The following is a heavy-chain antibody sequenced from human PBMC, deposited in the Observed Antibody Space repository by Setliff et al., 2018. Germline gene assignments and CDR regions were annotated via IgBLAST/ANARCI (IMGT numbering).Heavy chain of an antibody. D-gene: IGHD6-19*01. V-gene: IGHV4-61*09. J-gene: IGHJ6*03. Sequence: SETLSLTCSVSGGSTSSGSDYWTWIRQPAGKGLEWIGHIYTSGSTKYNPSLKSRVTISVDTSKNQLSLKLSSVTAADTAVYYCARAISGWYSAHYYYMDVWGKGTTVTVSS. CDR1: GGSTSSGSDY. CDR3: ARAISGWYSAHYYYMDV. CDR2: IYTSGST.